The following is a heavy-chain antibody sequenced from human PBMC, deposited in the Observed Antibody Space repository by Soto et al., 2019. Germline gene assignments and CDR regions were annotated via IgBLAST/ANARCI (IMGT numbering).Heavy chain of an antibody. J-gene: IGHJ4*02. CDR1: GFTFSSFT. V-gene: IGHV3-30-3*01. Sequence: QVQLVESGGGVVQPGRSLRLSCAASGFTFSSFTMHWVRQAPGKGLEWVALISYDAGNNKYYADSVKGRFSISRDNSRNTLYLQLNSLSAEATAVYYCARSIAVAGTPEFDYWGQGTLVTVSS. CDR3: ARSIAVAGTPEFDY. CDR2: ISYDAGNNK. D-gene: IGHD6-19*01.